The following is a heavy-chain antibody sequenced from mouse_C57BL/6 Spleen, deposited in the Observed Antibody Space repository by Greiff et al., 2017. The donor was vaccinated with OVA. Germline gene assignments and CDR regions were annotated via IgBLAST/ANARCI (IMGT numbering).Heavy chain of an antibody. D-gene: IGHD3-2*02. J-gene: IGHJ2*01. CDR1: GYAFTNYL. Sequence: QVQLQQSGAELVRPGTSVKVSCKASGYAFTNYLIEWVKQRPGQGLEWIGVINPGSGGTNYNEKFKGKATLTADKSSSTAYMQLSSLTSEDSAVYFCARKGTAQALGFDYWGQGTTLTVSS. CDR3: ARKGTAQALGFDY. V-gene: IGHV1-54*01. CDR2: INPGSGGT.